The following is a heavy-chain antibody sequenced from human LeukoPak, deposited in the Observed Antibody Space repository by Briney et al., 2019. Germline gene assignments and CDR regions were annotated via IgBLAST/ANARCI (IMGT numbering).Heavy chain of an antibody. J-gene: IGHJ4*02. CDR2: IYSGGST. CDR1: GFTVSSNY. D-gene: IGHD3-3*01. Sequence: GGSLRISCAASGFTVSSNYMSCVRQAPGKGLEWVSVIYSGGSTYYADSVKGRFTISRDNSKNTLYLQMNSLRAEDTAVYYCARDYDEYSFDYWGQGTLVTVSS. V-gene: IGHV3-66*01. CDR3: ARDYDEYSFDY.